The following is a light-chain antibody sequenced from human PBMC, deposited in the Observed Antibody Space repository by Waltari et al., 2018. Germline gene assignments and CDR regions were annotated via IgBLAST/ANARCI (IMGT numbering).Light chain of an antibody. CDR3: QSYDNDNVV. Sequence: FILTQTHSVSESPGKTVTISCTRSSGSIRSSYVQWYQQRPGSAPTTVIYEDYQRPSGVPERFSGSIDSSSNSAYVTISGLKPEDEADYYCQSYDNDNVVFGGGTRLTVL. V-gene: IGLV6-57*03. J-gene: IGLJ3*02. CDR2: EDY. CDR1: SGSIRSSY.